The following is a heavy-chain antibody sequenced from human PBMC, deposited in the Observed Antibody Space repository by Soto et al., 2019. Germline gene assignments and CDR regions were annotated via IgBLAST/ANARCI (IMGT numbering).Heavy chain of an antibody. CDR3: ARGVGAHFDH. CDR2: INHSGST. D-gene: IGHD1-26*01. V-gene: IGHV4-34*01. CDR1: GGSFSGYY. J-gene: IGHJ4*02. Sequence: PSETLSLTCAVYGGSFSGYYWSWIRQPPGKGLEWIGEINHSGSTNYNPSLKSRVTISVDPSKNQFSLKLSSVTAADTAVYYCARGVGAHFDHWGQGTPVTVSS.